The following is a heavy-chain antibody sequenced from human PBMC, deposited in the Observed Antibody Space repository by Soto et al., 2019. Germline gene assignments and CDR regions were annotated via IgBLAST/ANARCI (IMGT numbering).Heavy chain of an antibody. CDR2: ISGSGGST. CDR3: AGYCSSTSCYCY. D-gene: IGHD2-2*03. V-gene: IGHV3-23*01. J-gene: IGHJ4*02. CDR1: GFTFSSYA. Sequence: EVQLLESGGGLVQPGGSLRLSCAASGFTFSSYAMSWVRQARGKGLEWVSAISGSGGSTYYADSVKGRFTISRDNSKNTLYLQMNSLRAEDTAVYYCAGYCSSTSCYCYWGQGTLVTVSS.